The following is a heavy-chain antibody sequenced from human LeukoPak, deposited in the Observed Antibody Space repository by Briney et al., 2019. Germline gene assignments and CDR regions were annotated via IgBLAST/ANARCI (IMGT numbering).Heavy chain of an antibody. J-gene: IGHJ6*02. CDR2: IIPILGLS. CDR1: GGPFSSYA. CDR3: AKKMVPAAYYGLDV. V-gene: IGHV1-69*04. Sequence: GASVKVSCKASGGPFSSYAINWVRQAPGQGLEWVGRIIPILGLSYTAQKFQGRMTSTADTSTSTAYMEVSSLTSEDTAIYYCAKKMVPAAYYGLDVWGQGTTVTVSS. D-gene: IGHD2-2*01.